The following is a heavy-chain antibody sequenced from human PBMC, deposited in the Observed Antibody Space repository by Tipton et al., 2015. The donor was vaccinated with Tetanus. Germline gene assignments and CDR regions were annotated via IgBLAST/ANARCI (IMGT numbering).Heavy chain of an antibody. CDR2: IGGSGRTI. V-gene: IGHV3-48*03. CDR3: AGDKTRCDVLTGFYPFVF. D-gene: IGHD3-9*01. Sequence: SLRLSCAASGFTFSDYEMNWVRQAPGKGLEWVAYIGGSGRTIFYADSVKGRFTISRDNAKNSLFLQMNSLRAEDTAVFYCAGDKTRCDVLTGFYPFVFWGQGALVAVSS. J-gene: IGHJ4*02. CDR1: GFTFSDYE.